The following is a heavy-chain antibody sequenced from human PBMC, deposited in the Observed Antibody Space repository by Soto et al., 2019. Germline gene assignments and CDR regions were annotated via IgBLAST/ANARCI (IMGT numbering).Heavy chain of an antibody. D-gene: IGHD1-26*01. CDR2: ISYDGSNK. J-gene: IGHJ6*02. V-gene: IGHV3-30*18. Sequence: GGSLRHSCAASGFTLSSYGMHWVRQAPGKGLECVAVISYDGSNKYYADSVKGRFTISRDNSKNTLYLQMNSLRAEDTAVYYCAKDLRVGATHYYYYGMDVWGQGT. CDR1: GFTLSSYG. CDR3: AKDLRVGATHYYYYGMDV.